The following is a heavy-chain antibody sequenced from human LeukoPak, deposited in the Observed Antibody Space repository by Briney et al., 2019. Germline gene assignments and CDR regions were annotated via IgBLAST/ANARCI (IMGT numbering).Heavy chain of an antibody. CDR3: ARGLAFSSGWYLY. V-gene: IGHV4-38-2*02. J-gene: IGHJ4*02. CDR1: NYSISSDNF. CDR2: IYYRGET. D-gene: IGHD6-19*01. Sequence: SETLSLTCSVSNYSISSDNFWGWIRQSPGKGLEWIGSIYYRGETYYDPSLKSRVTISVDTSKNQFSLKLTSVTAADTAVYYCARGLAFSSGWYLYWGQGTLVTVSS.